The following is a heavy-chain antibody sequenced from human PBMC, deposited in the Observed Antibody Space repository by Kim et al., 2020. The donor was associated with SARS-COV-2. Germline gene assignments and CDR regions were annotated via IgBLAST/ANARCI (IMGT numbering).Heavy chain of an antibody. Sequence: SETLSLTCAVSGGSISSSNWWSWVRQPPGKGLEWIGEIYHSGSTNYNPSLKSRVTISVDKSKNQFSLKLSSVTAADTAVYYCARVHPRYCSSTSCYLIDYWGQGTLVTVSS. V-gene: IGHV4-4*02. CDR1: GGSISSSNW. CDR3: ARVHPRYCSSTSCYLIDY. J-gene: IGHJ4*02. D-gene: IGHD2-2*01. CDR2: IYHSGST.